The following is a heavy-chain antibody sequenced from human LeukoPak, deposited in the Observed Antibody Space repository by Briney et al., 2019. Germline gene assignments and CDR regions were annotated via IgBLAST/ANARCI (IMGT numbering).Heavy chain of an antibody. CDR3: AKPPPGATWFGGEIKN. V-gene: IGHV3-23*01. J-gene: IGHJ4*02. CDR1: GFTFSSYA. Sequence: PGGSLRLSCAASGFTFSSYAMSWVRQAPGKGLEWVSAISGSGGSTYYADSVKGRFTISRDNSKNTLYLQMNSLRAEDTAVYYCAKPPPGATWFGGEIKNWGQGTLVTVSS. CDR2: ISGSGGST. D-gene: IGHD3-10*01.